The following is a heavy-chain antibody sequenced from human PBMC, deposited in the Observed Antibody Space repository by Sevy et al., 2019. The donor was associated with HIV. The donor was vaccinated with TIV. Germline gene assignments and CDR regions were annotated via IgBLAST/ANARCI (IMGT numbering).Heavy chain of an antibody. CDR3: ARDCSSTSCPGSDAFDI. CDR1: GFTVSSNY. CDR2: IYSGGST. D-gene: IGHD2-2*01. J-gene: IGHJ3*02. Sequence: GGSQRLSCAASGFTVSSNYMSWVRQAPGKGLEWVSVIYSGGSTYYADSVKGRFTISRDNSKNTLYLQMNSLRAEDTAVYYCARDCSSTSCPGSDAFDIWGQGTMVTVSS. V-gene: IGHV3-66*02.